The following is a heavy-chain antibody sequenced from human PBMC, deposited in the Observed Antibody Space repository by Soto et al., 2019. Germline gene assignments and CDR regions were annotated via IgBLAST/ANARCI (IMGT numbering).Heavy chain of an antibody. V-gene: IGHV4-31*03. Sequence: SETLSLTCTVSGGSISSGGYYWSWIRQHPGKGLEWIGYIYYSGSTYYNPSLKSRVTISVDTSKNQFSLKLSSVTAADTAVYYCAGDRPVGYHGMDVWGQGTTVTVSS. J-gene: IGHJ6*02. D-gene: IGHD2-15*01. CDR1: GGSISSGGYY. CDR3: AGDRPVGYHGMDV. CDR2: IYYSGST.